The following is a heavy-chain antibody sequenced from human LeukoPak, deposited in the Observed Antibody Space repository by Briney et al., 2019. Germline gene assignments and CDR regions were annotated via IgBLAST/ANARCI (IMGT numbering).Heavy chain of an antibody. D-gene: IGHD2-2*01. CDR1: GGSISSGSYH. CDR2: IYPSGST. J-gene: IGHJ3*02. Sequence: SETLSLTCTVSGGSISSGSYHWSWIRQPAGEGLEWIGRIYPSGSTNYNPSLKSRVTISVDTSKNQFSLKLSSVTAADTAVYYCARLSTSCMDIWGQGTMVTVSS. V-gene: IGHV4-61*02. CDR3: ARLSTSCMDI.